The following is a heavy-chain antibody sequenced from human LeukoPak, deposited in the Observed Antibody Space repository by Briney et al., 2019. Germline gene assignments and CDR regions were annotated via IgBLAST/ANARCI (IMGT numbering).Heavy chain of an antibody. Sequence: PSETLSLTCTVSGGSISSYYWSRIRQPPGKGLEWIGYIYYSGSTNYNPSLKSRVTISVDTSKNQFSLKLSSVTAADTAVYYCARVIPTPKVYSYGPPNWYFDLWGRGTLVTVSS. CDR1: GGSISSYY. D-gene: IGHD5-18*01. CDR2: IYYSGST. J-gene: IGHJ2*01. V-gene: IGHV4-59*01. CDR3: ARVIPTPKVYSYGPPNWYFDL.